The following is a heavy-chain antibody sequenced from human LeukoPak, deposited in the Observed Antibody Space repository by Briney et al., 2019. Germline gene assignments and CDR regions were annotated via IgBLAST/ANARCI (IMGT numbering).Heavy chain of an antibody. J-gene: IGHJ5*02. CDR1: GRSFSGYY. D-gene: IGHD4-17*01. CDR3: ARVGRGRATVTGGNWFDP. V-gene: IGHV4-34*01. CDR2: INHSGST. Sequence: SETVSLTCAVYGRSFSGYYWSWLRQPPGKGLEWIGEINHSGSTNYNPSLKSRVTISVDTSKNQFSLKLSSVTAADTAVVYCARVGRGRATVTGGNWFDPWGQGTLVTVSS.